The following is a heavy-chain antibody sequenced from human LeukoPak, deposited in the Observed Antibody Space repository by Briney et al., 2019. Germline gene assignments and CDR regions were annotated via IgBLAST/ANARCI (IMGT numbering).Heavy chain of an antibody. CDR3: AREGTVGYYFDY. V-gene: IGHV3-48*04. Sequence: AGGSLRLSCVASGFTLSDYSINWVRQAPGKGLEWISYISSSGRTIFYADSVKGRFTISRDNARNSLYLQMNSLRAEDTAVYYCAREGTVGYYFDYWGQGTLVTVSS. D-gene: IGHD1-1*01. J-gene: IGHJ4*02. CDR2: ISSSGRTI. CDR1: GFTLSDYS.